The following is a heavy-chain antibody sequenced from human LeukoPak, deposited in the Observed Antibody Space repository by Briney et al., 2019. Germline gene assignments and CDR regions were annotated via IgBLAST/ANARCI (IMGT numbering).Heavy chain of an antibody. J-gene: IGHJ3*02. Sequence: SETLSLTCTVSGGSISSGGYYWSWIRQHPGKGLEWIVYIYYSGSTYYNPSLKSRVTISVDTSKNQFSLKLSSVTAADTAVYYCARLDYARRGTHAFDIWGQGTMVTVSS. CDR2: IYYSGST. V-gene: IGHV4-31*03. D-gene: IGHD2-2*01. CDR1: GGSISSGGYY. CDR3: ARLDYARRGTHAFDI.